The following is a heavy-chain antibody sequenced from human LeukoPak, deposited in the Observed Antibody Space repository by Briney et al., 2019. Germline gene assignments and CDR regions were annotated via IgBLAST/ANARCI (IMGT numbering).Heavy chain of an antibody. V-gene: IGHV3-11*01. CDR3: ASSRELLFRDAFDI. Sequence: PGGSLRLSCAASGFTFSDYYMSWIRQAPGKGLEWVSYISSSGSTIYYADSVKGRFTISRDNAKNSLYLQMNSLRAEDTAVYYCASSRELLFRDAFDIWGQGTMVTVSS. J-gene: IGHJ3*02. D-gene: IGHD1-26*01. CDR1: GFTFSDYY. CDR2: ISSSGSTI.